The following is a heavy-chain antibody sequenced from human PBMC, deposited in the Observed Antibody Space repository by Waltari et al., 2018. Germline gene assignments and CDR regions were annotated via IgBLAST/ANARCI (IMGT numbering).Heavy chain of an antibody. CDR1: GYTFTDYY. Sequence: VQLVQSGAEVKKPGATVKISCKVSGYTFTDYYMHWVRQAPGQGLEWMGGITPIFGTANYAQKFQGRVTITADKSTSTAYMELSSLRSEDTAVYYCARAGYSSGWPAAGWYFDLWGRGTLVTVSS. CDR2: ITPIFGTA. D-gene: IGHD6-19*01. V-gene: IGHV1-69*13. CDR3: ARAGYSSGWPAAGWYFDL. J-gene: IGHJ2*01.